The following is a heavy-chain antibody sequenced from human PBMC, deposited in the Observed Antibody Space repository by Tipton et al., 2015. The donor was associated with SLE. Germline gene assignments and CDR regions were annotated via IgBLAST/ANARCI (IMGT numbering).Heavy chain of an antibody. D-gene: IGHD1-1*01. CDR3: ARDSLTNWRLDL. V-gene: IGHV4-59*01. Sequence: TLSLTCTVSGGSMSTYYWSWIRLPPGKGLEWIGYIYYSGGTSYNPSLNSRVTISVDTSRNQFSLKLTSVTAADSAVYYCARDSLTNWRLDLWGRGTLVTVSS. CDR2: IYYSGGT. CDR1: GGSMSTYY. J-gene: IGHJ2*01.